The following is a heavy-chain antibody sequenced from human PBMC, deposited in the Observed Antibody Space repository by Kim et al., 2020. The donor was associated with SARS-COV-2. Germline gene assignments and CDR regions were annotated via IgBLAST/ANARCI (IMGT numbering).Heavy chain of an antibody. V-gene: IGHV4-34*01. Sequence: SETLSLTCAVYGGSFSGYYWSWIRQPPGKGLEWIGEINHSGRTNYNPSLKSRVTISVDTSKNQFSLKLSSVTAADTAVYYCASGAGYYHGSGSYFPDNPATNIIIDYWGQGNLVTVSS. CDR3: ASGAGYYHGSGSYFPDNPATNIIIDY. D-gene: IGHD3-10*01. CDR1: GGSFSGYY. J-gene: IGHJ4*02. CDR2: INHSGRT.